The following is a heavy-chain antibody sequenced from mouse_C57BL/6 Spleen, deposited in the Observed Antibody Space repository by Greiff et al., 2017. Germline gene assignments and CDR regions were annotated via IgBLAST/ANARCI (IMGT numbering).Heavy chain of an antibody. J-gene: IGHJ3*01. CDR3: ARRNPYSVGGFAY. CDR2: INPNNGGT. D-gene: IGHD2-10*01. CDR1: GYTFTDYY. V-gene: IGHV1-26*01. Sequence: EVQLQQSGPKLVKPGASVKISCKASGYTFTDYYMNWVKQSHGKSLEWIGDINPNNGGTSYNQKFKGKATLTVDKSSSTAYMELRSLTSEDSAVYYCARRNPYSVGGFAYWGQGTLVTVSA.